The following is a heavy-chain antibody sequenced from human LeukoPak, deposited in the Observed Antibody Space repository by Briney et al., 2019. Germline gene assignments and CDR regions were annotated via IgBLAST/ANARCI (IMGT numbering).Heavy chain of an antibody. CDR3: ARDYADYVGYSFFNY. Sequence: PAGSLRLSGAASGFTFNNYAMNWVRQAPGKGLEGVSSISGGGETTYYADSAKGRFTISRDNSQNTLYLQMNSLRAEDTAVYYCARDYADYVGYSFFNYWGQGTLVTVSS. D-gene: IGHD4-17*01. CDR1: GFTFNNYA. V-gene: IGHV3-23*01. CDR2: ISGGGETT. J-gene: IGHJ4*02.